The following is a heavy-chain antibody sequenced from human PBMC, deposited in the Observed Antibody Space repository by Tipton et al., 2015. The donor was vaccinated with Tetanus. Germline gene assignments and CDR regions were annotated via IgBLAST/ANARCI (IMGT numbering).Heavy chain of an antibody. CDR1: GGSISSYY. V-gene: IGHV4-59*01. CDR3: ARATVVTPRAAGYWYFDL. D-gene: IGHD4-23*01. CDR2: IYYSGST. J-gene: IGHJ2*01. Sequence: TLSLTCTVSGGSISSYYWSWIRQPPGKGLEWIGYIYYSGSTNYNPSLKSRVTISVGTSKNQFSLKPSSVTAADTAVYYCARATVVTPRAAGYWYFDLWGRGTLVTVSS.